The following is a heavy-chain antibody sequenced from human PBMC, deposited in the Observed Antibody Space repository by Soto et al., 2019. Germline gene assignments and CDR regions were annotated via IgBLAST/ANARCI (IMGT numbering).Heavy chain of an antibody. J-gene: IGHJ4*01. V-gene: IGHV3-7*01. CDR3: ARVAYGNGWIFDH. Sequence: PGGSLRVSCAASGFTFSSYWMSWVRQAPGKGLEWVANIKQDGSEKYYVDSVKGRFTLSRDNAQNSLQLQMNSLRTEDTAIYLCARVAYGNGWIFDHWGQGTLVTVSS. D-gene: IGHD6-19*01. CDR2: IKQDGSEK. CDR1: GFTFSSYW.